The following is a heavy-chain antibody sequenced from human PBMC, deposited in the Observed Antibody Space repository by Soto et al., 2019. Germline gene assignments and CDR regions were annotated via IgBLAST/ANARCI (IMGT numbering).Heavy chain of an antibody. D-gene: IGHD1-26*01. Sequence: ASVKVSCKASGYTFTSYDINWVRQATGQGLEWMGWMNPNSGNTGYAQKFQGRVTMTRNTSISTAYMELSSLRSEDTAGYYCARGLARVGTLEYFQHWGQGTLVTVSS. J-gene: IGHJ1*01. V-gene: IGHV1-8*01. CDR3: ARGLARVGTLEYFQH. CDR2: MNPNSGNT. CDR1: GYTFTSYD.